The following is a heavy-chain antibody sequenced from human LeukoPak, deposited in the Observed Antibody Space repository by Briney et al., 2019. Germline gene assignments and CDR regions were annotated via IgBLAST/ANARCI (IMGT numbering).Heavy chain of an antibody. D-gene: IGHD3-10*01. V-gene: IGHV4-34*01. CDR3: ARHSGFTSNV. CDR2: INHSGST. Sequence: SETLSLTCAVYGGSFSGYYWSWIRQPPGKGLEWIGEINHSGSTNYNPSLKSRVTISMDKSKSHLSLDLTSVTAADTAMYYCARHSGFTSNVWGKRMMVTVSS. J-gene: IGHJ3*01. CDR1: GGSFSGYY.